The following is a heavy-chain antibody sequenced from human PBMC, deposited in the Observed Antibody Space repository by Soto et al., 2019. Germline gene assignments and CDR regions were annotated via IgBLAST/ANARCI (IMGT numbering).Heavy chain of an antibody. J-gene: IGHJ4*02. CDR1: AFRFSSYS. D-gene: IGHD3-22*01. Sequence: GGSLRLSCAATSAFRFSSYSMIWVRQTPGKGLEWVSAITGSGDKTYYADSVKGRFTISRDNSKNTHYLQMSSLRAEDTAIYYCATMRGFFEFWGQGTLVTVSS. CDR2: ITGSGDKT. CDR3: ATMRGFFEF. V-gene: IGHV3-23*01.